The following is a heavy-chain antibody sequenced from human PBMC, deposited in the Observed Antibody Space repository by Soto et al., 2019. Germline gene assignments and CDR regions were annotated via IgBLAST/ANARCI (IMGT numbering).Heavy chain of an antibody. D-gene: IGHD2-15*01. CDR1: GFIFSNYA. CDR3: ATDTGRGGGSVFDY. J-gene: IGHJ4*02. Sequence: EVQLLESGGGLVQPGGSLRLSCAPSGFIFSNYAMSWVRQARGKGLEWVSAISGSGADTYYTESVKGRFTISRDNFKNTLYLQMKSLRAEDTAVYYCATDTGRGGGSVFDYWGQGTLVTVSS. CDR2: ISGSGADT. V-gene: IGHV3-23*01.